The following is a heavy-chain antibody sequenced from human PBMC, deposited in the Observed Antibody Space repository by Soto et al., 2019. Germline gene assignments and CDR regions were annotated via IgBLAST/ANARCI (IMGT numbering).Heavy chain of an antibody. D-gene: IGHD5-18*01. CDR1: GGSISSYY. CDR3: ARNDLAMGWFDS. Sequence: QVQLQESGPALVKPSETLSLTCTVSGGSISSYYWSWIRQSPGKGLEWIGHMYNSGRTNYNPSLKSRVTISVDMSKNQFSLKMRSVTAADTAVYFCARNDLAMGWFDSWGQGTLVTVSS. V-gene: IGHV4-59*08. CDR2: MYNSGRT. J-gene: IGHJ5*01.